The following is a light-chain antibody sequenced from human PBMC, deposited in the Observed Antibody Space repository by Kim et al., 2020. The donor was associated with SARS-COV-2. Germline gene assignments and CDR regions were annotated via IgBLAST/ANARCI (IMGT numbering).Light chain of an antibody. J-gene: IGLJ3*02. Sequence: LSLPVSCTDPLTDVGSYHYVSWYQQHQCKVPRIIIYDVTKRPSGVSNRLSGSKSGNTASLTISGLQAEDEADYYCSSYSSSSTWVFGGGTQLTVL. CDR2: DVT. V-gene: IGLV2-14*03. CDR1: LTDVGSYHY. CDR3: SSYSSSSTWV.